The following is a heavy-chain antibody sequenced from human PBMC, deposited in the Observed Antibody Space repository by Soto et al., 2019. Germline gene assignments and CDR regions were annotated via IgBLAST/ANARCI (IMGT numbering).Heavy chain of an antibody. V-gene: IGHV3-30*18. Sequence: PGGSLRLACAASGFTYESYGMHWVRQAPGKGLEWVAVISYNGNKTYYADSVKGRFSISRDNTKNTLYLQMNDLRIEDTAVYFCAKGWFFDILTGPDHWGQGALVTVSS. CDR1: GFTYESYG. D-gene: IGHD3-9*01. J-gene: IGHJ1*01. CDR3: AKGWFFDILTGPDH. CDR2: ISYNGNKT.